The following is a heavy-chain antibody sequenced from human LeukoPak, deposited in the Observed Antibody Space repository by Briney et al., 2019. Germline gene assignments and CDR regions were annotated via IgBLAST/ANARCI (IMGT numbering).Heavy chain of an antibody. V-gene: IGHV3-21*01. J-gene: IGHJ4*02. D-gene: IGHD1-7*01. Sequence: GGSLRLSCAASGFTFSSYSMNWVRQAPGKGLEWVSSISSSSSYIYYADSVKGRFTISRDNAKNSLYLQMTSLRAEDMAVYYCARDGLGTGTTVYWGQGTLVTVSS. CDR2: ISSSSSYI. CDR1: GFTFSSYS. CDR3: ARDGLGTGTTVY.